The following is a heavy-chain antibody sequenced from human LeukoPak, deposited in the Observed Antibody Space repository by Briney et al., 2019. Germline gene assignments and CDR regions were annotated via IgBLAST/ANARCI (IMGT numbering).Heavy chain of an antibody. V-gene: IGHV1-2*02. CDR3: ARGRVGIAVAGPDY. J-gene: IGHJ4*02. D-gene: IGHD6-19*01. CDR2: INPNSGGT. CDR1: GYTFTGYY. Sequence: ASVKVSCKASGYTFTGYYMLWVRQAPGHGLEWMGWINPNSGGTNYAQKFQGRVTMTRDTSISPAYMELSRLRADDTAVYYCARGRVGIAVAGPDYWGQGTLVTVSA.